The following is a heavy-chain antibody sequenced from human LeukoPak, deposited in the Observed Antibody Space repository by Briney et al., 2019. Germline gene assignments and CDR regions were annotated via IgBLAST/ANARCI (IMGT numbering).Heavy chain of an antibody. J-gene: IGHJ5*02. Sequence: GASLKISCKGSGSSFTSYWIGWVRQMPGKGLEWMGIIYPGDSDTRYSPSFQGQVTISADKSISTAYLQWSSLKASDTAMYYCARLSLGGYCSSTSCYVANWFDPWGQGTLVTVSS. CDR2: IYPGDSDT. D-gene: IGHD2-2*01. CDR1: GSSFTSYW. CDR3: ARLSLGGYCSSTSCYVANWFDP. V-gene: IGHV5-51*01.